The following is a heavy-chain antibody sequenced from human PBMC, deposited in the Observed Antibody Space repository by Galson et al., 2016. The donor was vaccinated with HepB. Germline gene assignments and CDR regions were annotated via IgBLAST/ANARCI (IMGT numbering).Heavy chain of an antibody. Sequence: ETLSLTCGVSGGSINSNKWWSWVRQPPGKGLEWIAEIYHSGSTNYNSSLKSRVTISVDKSKNNFSLKLRSVTAADTAVYFCASSDDYGGNSLGGFLDYWGQGILVTVSS. CDR2: IYHSGST. CDR3: ASSDDYGGNSLGGFLDY. D-gene: IGHD4-23*01. CDR1: GGSINSNKW. J-gene: IGHJ4*02. V-gene: IGHV4-4*01.